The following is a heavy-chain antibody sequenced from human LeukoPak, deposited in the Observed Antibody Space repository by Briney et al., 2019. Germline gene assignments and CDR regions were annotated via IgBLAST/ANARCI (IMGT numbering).Heavy chain of an antibody. CDR3: ARGWYQLLSYFDY. Sequence: ASVKVSCKASGYTFTGYYMHWVRQAPGQGLEWMGWINPNSGGTNYAQKFQGRVTMTRDTSISTAYMELSSLRSEDTAVYYCARGWYQLLSYFDYWGQGTLVTVSS. V-gene: IGHV1-2*02. D-gene: IGHD2-2*01. CDR1: GYTFTGYY. J-gene: IGHJ4*02. CDR2: INPNSGGT.